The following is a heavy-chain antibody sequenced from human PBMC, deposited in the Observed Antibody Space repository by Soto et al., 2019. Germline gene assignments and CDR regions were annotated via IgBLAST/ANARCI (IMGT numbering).Heavy chain of an antibody. J-gene: IGHJ3*02. V-gene: IGHV3-21*01. CDR3: ARDPVETDAFDI. Sequence: PGGSLRLSCAASGFTFSSYSMNWVRQAPGKGLEWVSSISSSSSYIYYADSVKGRFTISRDNAKNSLYLQMNSLRAEDTAVYYCARDPVETDAFDIWGQGTMVTVSS. CDR1: GFTFSSYS. CDR2: ISSSSSYI. D-gene: IGHD1-1*01.